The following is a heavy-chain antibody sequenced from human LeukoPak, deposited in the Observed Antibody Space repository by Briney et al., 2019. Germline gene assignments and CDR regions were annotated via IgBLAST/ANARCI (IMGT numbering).Heavy chain of an antibody. CDR2: IYYSGSA. CDR1: GGSISSHY. Sequence: SETLSLTFTVSGGSISSHYWSWIRQPPGKGLEWIGYIYYSGSANYTPSLESRVTISVDTSKNQFSLKLSSVTAVDTAVYYCARGGTPGWDYFDYWGQGTLVTVSS. D-gene: IGHD3-16*01. CDR3: ARGGTPGWDYFDY. V-gene: IGHV4-59*11. J-gene: IGHJ4*02.